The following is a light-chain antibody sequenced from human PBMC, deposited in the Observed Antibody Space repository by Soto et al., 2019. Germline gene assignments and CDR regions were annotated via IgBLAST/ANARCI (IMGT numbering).Light chain of an antibody. V-gene: IGKV1-17*01. CDR2: DAS. CDR1: QDIAKD. J-gene: IGKJ4*01. CDR3: LQHNYLLT. Sequence: DIQMTQSPPSLSASVGDRVTITCRASQDIAKDLGWYQQKPGKAPKRLIRDASSLESGVPLRFSGSGSGTEFTLTISSLQPEDLATYYCLQHNYLLTVGGGTKVDIK.